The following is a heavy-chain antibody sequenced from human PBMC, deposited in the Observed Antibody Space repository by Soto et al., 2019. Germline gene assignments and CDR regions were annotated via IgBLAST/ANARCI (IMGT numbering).Heavy chain of an antibody. D-gene: IGHD3-16*01. CDR2: INQVDQSGTT. CDR3: ARGLGLFDI. Sequence: PSETLSLTCAVYGGSFSCYYWTWIRQTPGKGLEWIGEINQVDQSGTTIYNPSLKSRVTISADTSKSQFSLNLSSVTAADTAVYYCARGLGLFDIWGQGTMVTVSS. CDR1: GGSFSCYY. J-gene: IGHJ3*02. V-gene: IGHV4-34*01.